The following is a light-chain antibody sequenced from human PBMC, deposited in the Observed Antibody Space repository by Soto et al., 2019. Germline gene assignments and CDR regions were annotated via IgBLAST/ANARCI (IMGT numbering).Light chain of an antibody. CDR3: SSYTITSTYV. CDR1: SSDVGGYNY. CDR2: HVS. J-gene: IGLJ1*01. Sequence: QSALTQPASVSGSPGQSITISCTGTSSDVGGYNYVSWYQQYPGKAPKLMIYHVSNRPSGVSDRFSGSKSGNSASLTISGLQAEDEADYYCSSYTITSTYVFGTGTKV. V-gene: IGLV2-14*01.